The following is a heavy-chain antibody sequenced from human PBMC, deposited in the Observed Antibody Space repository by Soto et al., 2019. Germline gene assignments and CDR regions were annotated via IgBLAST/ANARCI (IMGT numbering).Heavy chain of an antibody. J-gene: IGHJ2*01. CDR3: VRVLDSSRYADL. D-gene: IGHD3-22*01. CDR2: IFYTGVT. Sequence: QVQLQESGPGLVKPSETLSLTCSVSGGSVSNASFYWTWIRQAPGTGLEYIGYIFYTGVTNYNPSLSSRVTISLDTSKNHFSLKLNSMTAADTAVYYCVRVLDSSRYADLWGRGTLVTVSS. V-gene: IGHV4-61*03. CDR1: GGSVSNASFY.